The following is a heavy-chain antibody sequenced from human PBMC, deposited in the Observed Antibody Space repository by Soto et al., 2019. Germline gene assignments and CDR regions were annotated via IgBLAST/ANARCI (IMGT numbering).Heavy chain of an antibody. J-gene: IGHJ4*02. V-gene: IGHV3-15*01. D-gene: IGHD5-12*01. CDR1: GFTFSDAW. CDR2: IKSKTDGGTI. Sequence: PGGSLRLSCATSGFTFSDAWMNWVRQAPGKGLEWVGLIKSKTDGGTIDYPAPVKGRFTISRDDSRNTLYLQMNSLKTEDTAVSSCATAHPRGSDYWGQGTLVTVSS. CDR3: ATAHPRGSDY.